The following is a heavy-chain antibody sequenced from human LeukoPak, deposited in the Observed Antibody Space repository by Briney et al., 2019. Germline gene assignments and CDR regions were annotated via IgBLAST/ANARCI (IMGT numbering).Heavy chain of an antibody. D-gene: IGHD6-13*01. CDR1: GLSLSDAW. V-gene: IGHV3-15*04. J-gene: IGHJ4*02. CDR2: IERPTDGGTI. Sequence: PGGSLRLSCAAPGLSLSDAWMSWVRQGPGKGLQWVALIERPTDGGTIHYAAPVIGRFTISRDDSKNMAYLQMNSLRTEDTAVYYCTTGYGSSWYGWGQGTLVTVSS. CDR3: TTGYGSSWYG.